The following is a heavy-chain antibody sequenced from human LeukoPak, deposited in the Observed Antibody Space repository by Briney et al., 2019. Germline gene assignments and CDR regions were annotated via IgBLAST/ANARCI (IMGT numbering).Heavy chain of an antibody. CDR2: ISSSSSYI. J-gene: IGHJ4*02. Sequence: GGSLRLSCAASGFTFSSYSMNWVRQAPGKGLEWVSSISSSSSYIYYADSVKGRFTISRDNAKNSLYLQMNSLRAEDTAVYYCARDPGGYCSSTSCHRTHWGQGTLVTVSS. D-gene: IGHD2-2*02. V-gene: IGHV3-21*01. CDR3: ARDPGGYCSSTSCHRTH. CDR1: GFTFSSYS.